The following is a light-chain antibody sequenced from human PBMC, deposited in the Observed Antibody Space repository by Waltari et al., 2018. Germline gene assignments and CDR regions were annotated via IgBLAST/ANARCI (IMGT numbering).Light chain of an antibody. CDR3: QQYGSSPLT. J-gene: IGKJ4*01. Sequence: DIVLTQSPVTLSLSPGERATLPCRASQSVSSSYLAWYQQKPGQAPRLLLYGASSRATGIPDRFSGSGSGTDFTLTISRLEPEDFAVYYCQQYGSSPLTFGGGTKVEIK. CDR1: QSVSSSY. V-gene: IGKV3-20*01. CDR2: GAS.